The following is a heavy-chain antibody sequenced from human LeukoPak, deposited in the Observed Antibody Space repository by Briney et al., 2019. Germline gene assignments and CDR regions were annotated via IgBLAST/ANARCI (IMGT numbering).Heavy chain of an antibody. D-gene: IGHD6-19*01. CDR2: ISYDGSNK. V-gene: IGHV3-30*04. J-gene: IGHJ3*02. CDR1: GFTFSSYA. CDR3: ARDRGGQWPVRNDAFDI. Sequence: PGRSLRLSCAASGFTFSSYAMHWVRQAPGKGLEWVAVISYDGSNKYYADSVKGRFTISRDNAKNSLYLQMNSLRAEDTAVYYCARDRGGQWPVRNDAFDIWGQGTMVTVSS.